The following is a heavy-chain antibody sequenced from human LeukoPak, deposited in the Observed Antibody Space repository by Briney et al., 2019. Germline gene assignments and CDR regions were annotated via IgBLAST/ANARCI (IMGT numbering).Heavy chain of an antibody. CDR2: ISAYNGNT. Sequence: ASVKVSCKASGYTFTSYGISWVRQAPGQGLEWMGWISAYNGNTNYAQKLQGRVTMTTDTSTSTAYMELRSLRSDDTAVYYCARAIKRLFAYDFWSDNWFGPWGQGTLVTVSS. CDR1: GYTFTSYG. J-gene: IGHJ5*02. V-gene: IGHV1-18*01. D-gene: IGHD3-3*01. CDR3: ARAIKRLFAYDFWSDNWFGP.